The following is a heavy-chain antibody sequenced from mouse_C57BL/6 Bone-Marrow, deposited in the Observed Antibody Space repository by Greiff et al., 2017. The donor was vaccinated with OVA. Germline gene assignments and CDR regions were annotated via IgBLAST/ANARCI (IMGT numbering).Heavy chain of an antibody. Sequence: DVKLQESGPGLVKPSQSLSLTCSVTGYSITSGYYWNWIRQFPGNKLEWMGYISYDGSNNYNPSLKNRISITRDTSKNQFFLKLNSVTTEDTATYYCAREGVPAYWYFDVWGTGTTVTVSS. V-gene: IGHV3-6*01. CDR2: ISYDGSN. CDR1: GYSITSGYY. CDR3: AREGVPAYWYFDV. J-gene: IGHJ1*03.